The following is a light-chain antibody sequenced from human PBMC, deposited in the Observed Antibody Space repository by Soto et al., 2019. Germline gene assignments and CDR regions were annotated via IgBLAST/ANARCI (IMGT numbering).Light chain of an antibody. CDR2: GAS. CDR3: QQYNRYSWT. J-gene: IGKJ1*01. V-gene: IGKV3-20*01. CDR1: QSVSTRS. Sequence: EIVLTQSPGTLSLSPGERATLSCRASQSVSTRSLAWYQQKPGQAPRLLISGASSRAADIPDRFSGSGSGTDFTLTINRLEPDDFATYYCQQYNRYSWTFGQGTKVEIK.